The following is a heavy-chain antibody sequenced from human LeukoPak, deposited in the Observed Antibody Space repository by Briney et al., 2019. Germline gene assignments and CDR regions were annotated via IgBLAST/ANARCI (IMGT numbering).Heavy chain of an antibody. J-gene: IGHJ5*02. D-gene: IGHD3-10*01. V-gene: IGHV1-69*13. CDR1: GGTFSSYA. CDR2: IIPIFGTA. Sequence: SVKVSCKASGGTFSSYAISWVRQAPGQGLEWMGGIIPIFGTANYALKFQGRVTITADESTSTAYMELSSLRSEDTAVYYCARVSPGSLWFDPWGQGSLVTVSS. CDR3: ARVSPGSLWFDP.